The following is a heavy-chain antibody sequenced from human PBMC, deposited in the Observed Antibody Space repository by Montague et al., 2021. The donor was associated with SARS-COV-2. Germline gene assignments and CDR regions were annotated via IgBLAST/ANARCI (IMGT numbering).Heavy chain of an antibody. J-gene: IGHJ4*02. V-gene: IGHV2-5*02. Sequence: PALVKPTQTLTLTCTFSGFSLSTSGVGVGWIRQPPGKALEWLALIYWDDDKRYSPSLKSRLTITKDTSKNQVVLTMTNMDPVDTATYYCARRRPGSGSYYFDYWGQGVLVTVSS. CDR1: GFSLSTSGVG. CDR3: ARRRPGSGSYYFDY. D-gene: IGHD3-10*01. CDR2: IYWDDDK.